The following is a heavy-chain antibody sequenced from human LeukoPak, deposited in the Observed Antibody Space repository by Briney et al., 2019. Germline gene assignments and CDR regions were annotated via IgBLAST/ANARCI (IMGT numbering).Heavy chain of an antibody. D-gene: IGHD3-16*01. CDR1: GFTFSSYT. CDR3: ARERGIRALYFDN. Sequence: GGSLRLSCATSGFTFSSYTMHWVRQAPGKGLEWVALTSSDGNKYFADSVQGRFTISRDNSRNTLYLQLDNLRHDDTALYYCARERGIRALYFDNWGQGTLVTVSS. J-gene: IGHJ4*02. CDR2: TSSDGNK. V-gene: IGHV3-30*14.